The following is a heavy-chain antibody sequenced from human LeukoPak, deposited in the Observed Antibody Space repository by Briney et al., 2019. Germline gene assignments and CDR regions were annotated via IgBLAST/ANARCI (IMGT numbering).Heavy chain of an antibody. CDR3: AKDPYSYGSYFDY. J-gene: IGHJ4*02. V-gene: IGHV3-30*02. CDR2: LWYDGRDK. D-gene: IGHD5-18*01. Sequence: GGSLRLSCAASGFTFSGRGMHWVRQAPGKGLEWVAFLWYDGRDKYYTDSVKGRFTISRDNSKNTLYLQMNSLRAEDTAMYYCAKDPYSYGSYFDYWGQGTLVTVSS. CDR1: GFTFSGRG.